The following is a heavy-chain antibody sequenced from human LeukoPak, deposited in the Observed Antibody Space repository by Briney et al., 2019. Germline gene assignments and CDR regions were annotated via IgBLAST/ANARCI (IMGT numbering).Heavy chain of an antibody. CDR3: AKDWSGGSYFAFDY. D-gene: IGHD2-15*01. V-gene: IGHV3-33*06. Sequence: GGSLRLSCAASGFTFSTYGMHWVRQAPGKGLEWVAVIWYDGSNKNYADSVKGRVTISRDNSKSTLYLQMNSLRVEDTAVYYCAKDWSGGSYFAFDYWGRGALVTVSS. CDR1: GFTFSTYG. CDR2: IWYDGSNK. J-gene: IGHJ4*02.